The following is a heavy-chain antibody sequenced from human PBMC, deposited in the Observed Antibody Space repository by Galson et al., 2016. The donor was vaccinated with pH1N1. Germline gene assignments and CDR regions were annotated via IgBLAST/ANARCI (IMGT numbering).Heavy chain of an antibody. CDR3: ARGDYVGYFVDQ. D-gene: IGHD4-23*01. J-gene: IGHJ4*02. CDR2: VYTDGGRT. V-gene: IGHV3-74*01. CDR1: GFTFSAYW. Sequence: SLRLSCAASGFTFSAYWMHWVRQAPGKGLVWVSRVYTDGGRTGYADSVRGRFTISRDNAKNTWYLQMSSLRAEETAVYYCARGDYVGYFVDQWGQGTLVAVSS.